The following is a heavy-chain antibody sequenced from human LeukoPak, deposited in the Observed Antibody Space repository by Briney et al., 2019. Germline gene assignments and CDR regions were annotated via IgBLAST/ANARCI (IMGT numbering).Heavy chain of an antibody. CDR1: GGSISSYY. V-gene: IGHV4-59*08. J-gene: IGHJ5*02. CDR2: IYYSGST. CDR3: ARSLPATVAGANWYDP. Sequence: SETLSLTCTVSGGSISSYYWSWIRQPAGKGLEWNGYIYYSGSTNYNPSLKSRVTISVDTSKNQFSLKLSSVTAADTAVYYCARSLPATVAGANWYDPWGQGTLVTVSS. D-gene: IGHD6-13*01.